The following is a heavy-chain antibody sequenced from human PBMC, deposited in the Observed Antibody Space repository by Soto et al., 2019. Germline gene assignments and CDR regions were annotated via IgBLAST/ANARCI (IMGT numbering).Heavy chain of an antibody. CDR3: APGDSAGLGSPVSDYYPGSDA. Sequence: DVHLLESGGHLVQPGGSLRLSCSASGFTLSSYAMSWVRQAPGKGLEWVSSISAGGDMTYNSDSVKGRFTISRDNSNNALSLQMRNLRFEDTRLYYSAPGDSAGLGSPVSDYYPGSDAWGQGARVTVSS. CDR1: GFTLSSYA. V-gene: IGHV3-23*01. J-gene: IGHJ1*01. D-gene: IGHD1-26*01. CDR2: ISAGGDMT.